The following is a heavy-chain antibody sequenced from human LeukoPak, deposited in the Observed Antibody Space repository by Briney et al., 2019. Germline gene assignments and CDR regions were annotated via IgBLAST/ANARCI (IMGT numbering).Heavy chain of an antibody. CDR3: ARPLPIVGELLGAFDI. D-gene: IGHD1-26*01. J-gene: IGHJ3*02. V-gene: IGHV5-51*01. Sequence: GESLKISCKGSGYSFTSYWIGWVRQMPGKGLEWMGIIYPGDSDTRYSPSFQGQVTISADKSISTAYLQWSSLKASDTAMYYCARPLPIVGELLGAFDIWGQGTMVAVSP. CDR2: IYPGDSDT. CDR1: GYSFTSYW.